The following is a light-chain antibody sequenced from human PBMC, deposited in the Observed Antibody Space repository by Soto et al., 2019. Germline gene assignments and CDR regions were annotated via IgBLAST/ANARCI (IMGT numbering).Light chain of an antibody. V-gene: IGKV1-5*01. J-gene: IGKJ2*01. CDR3: QQYDTYFRYT. CDR1: QNINSK. CDR2: DAY. Sequence: DIQMTQSPSTLSASVGDRVAITCRASQNINSKLAWYQKKPGKAPKLLISDAYNLESGVPSRFSGSVSGTEFTLTIGGLQPDDFATDYCQQYDTYFRYTFGQGTTLDIK.